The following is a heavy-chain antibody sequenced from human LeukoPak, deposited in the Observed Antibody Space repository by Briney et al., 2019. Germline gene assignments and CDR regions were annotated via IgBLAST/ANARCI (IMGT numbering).Heavy chain of an antibody. J-gene: IGHJ4*02. Sequence: ASVKVSCKASGYTFTSYDINWVRQATGQGLEWMGWKNPNSGNTGYAQKFQGRVTMTRNTSISTAYMELSSLRSEDTAVYYCARVGSGSYLPDYWGQGTLVTVSS. CDR3: ARVGSGSYLPDY. CDR2: KNPNSGNT. V-gene: IGHV1-8*01. CDR1: GYTFTSYD. D-gene: IGHD1-26*01.